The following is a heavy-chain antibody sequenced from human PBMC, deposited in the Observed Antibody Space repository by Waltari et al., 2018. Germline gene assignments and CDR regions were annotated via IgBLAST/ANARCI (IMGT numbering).Heavy chain of an antibody. Sequence: QVQLQQWGAGLLKPSETLSLTRAVYGGSFSGSSWSWMRQPPGKGLEWIGEINHSGSTNYNPSLKSRVTISVDTSKNQFSLKLSSVTAADTAVYYCAAHYDYVWGSYYYYWGQGTLVTVSS. CDR3: AAHYDYVWGSYYYY. D-gene: IGHD3-16*01. CDR1: GGSFSGSS. CDR2: INHSGST. V-gene: IGHV4-34*01. J-gene: IGHJ4*02.